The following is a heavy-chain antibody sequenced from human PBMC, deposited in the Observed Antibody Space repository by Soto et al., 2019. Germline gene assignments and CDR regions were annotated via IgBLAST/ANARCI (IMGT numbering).Heavy chain of an antibody. CDR1: GLTFSSYG. D-gene: IGHD6-13*01. CDR3: AKGGQQLVRGYFDY. J-gene: IGHJ4*02. Sequence: GGSLRLSCAASGLTFSSYGMHWARQARGKGLEWVAVISYDGSNKYYADSVKCRFTISRDNSKNTLYLQMNSLRAEATAVYYCAKGGQQLVRGYFDYWGQGTLVTVSS. V-gene: IGHV3-30*18. CDR2: ISYDGSNK.